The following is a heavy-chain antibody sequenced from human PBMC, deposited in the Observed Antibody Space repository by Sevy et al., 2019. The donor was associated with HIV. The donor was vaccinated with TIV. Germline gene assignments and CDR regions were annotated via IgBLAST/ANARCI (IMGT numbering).Heavy chain of an antibody. D-gene: IGHD3-22*01. CDR1: GFTFSNYS. CDR2: ISSSSSTI. Sequence: GGSLRLSCAASGFTFSNYSMNWVRQAPGKGLEWVSYISSSSSTIYYADSVEGRFTISRDNAKNSLFLQMNSLRAEDTAVYYCARDGYYYDSSGYYYWGQGTLVTVSS. J-gene: IGHJ4*02. CDR3: ARDGYYYDSSGYYY. V-gene: IGHV3-48*01.